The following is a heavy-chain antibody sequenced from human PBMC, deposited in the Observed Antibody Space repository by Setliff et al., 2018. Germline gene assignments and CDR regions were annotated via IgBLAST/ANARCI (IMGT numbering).Heavy chain of an antibody. V-gene: IGHV4-34*01. CDR1: GGSFSGYY. J-gene: IGHJ6*02. CDR2: INHSGST. Sequence: SETLSLTCAVYGGSFSGYYWSWIRQPPGKGLEWLGEINHSGSTNYNPSLKSRVTISVDTSKNQFSLKLSSVTAADTAVYYCARELVVPAALQYYYYYYGMDVWGQGTTVTVSS. CDR3: ARELVVPAALQYYYYYYGMDV. D-gene: IGHD2-2*01.